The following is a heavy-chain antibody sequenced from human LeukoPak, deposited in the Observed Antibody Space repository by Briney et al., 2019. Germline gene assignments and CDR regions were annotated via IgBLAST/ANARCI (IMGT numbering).Heavy chain of an antibody. CDR3: ARRDDSSGPMDV. J-gene: IGHJ6*02. CDR2: LYPDGSAT. V-gene: IGHV5-51*01. D-gene: IGHD3-22*01. CDR1: GYTFNNYW. Sequence: GESLKISCKASGYTFNNYWIGWVRQMPGRGLEWMGMLYPDGSATTYHPSFEGRVTISADKSISTAYLHWSSLKASDTAMYYCARRDDSSGPMDVWGQGTTVTVSS.